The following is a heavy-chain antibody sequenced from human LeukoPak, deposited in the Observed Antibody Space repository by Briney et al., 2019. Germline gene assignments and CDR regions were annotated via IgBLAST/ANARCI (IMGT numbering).Heavy chain of an antibody. J-gene: IGHJ4*02. V-gene: IGHV3-64D*06. CDR1: GFTFSSYA. D-gene: IGHD3-10*01. CDR3: LYGSGSSFDY. CDR2: ISSNGGST. Sequence: GGSLRLSCSASGFTFSSYAMHWVRQAPGTGLEYVSAISSNGGSTYYADSVKGRFTISRDNSKNTLYLQMSSLRAEDTAVYYCLYGSGSSFDYWGQGTLVTVSS.